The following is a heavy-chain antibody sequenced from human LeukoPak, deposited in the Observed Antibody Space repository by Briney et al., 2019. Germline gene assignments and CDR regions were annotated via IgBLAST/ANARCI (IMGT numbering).Heavy chain of an antibody. CDR1: GFTFSSYA. Sequence: GGSLRLSCAASGFTFSSYAMHWVRQAPGKGLEWVANIKNDGAVKNYVDSVKGRFTISRDNAKNSLYLQMNSLRAEDTAVYYCAKDSYSKGDFWGQGVLVTVSS. J-gene: IGHJ4*02. D-gene: IGHD6-13*01. V-gene: IGHV3-7*01. CDR2: IKNDGAVK. CDR3: AKDSYSKGDF.